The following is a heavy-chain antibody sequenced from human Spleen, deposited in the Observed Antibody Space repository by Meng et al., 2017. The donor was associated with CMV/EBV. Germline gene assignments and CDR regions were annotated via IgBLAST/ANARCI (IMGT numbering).Heavy chain of an antibody. D-gene: IGHD2-2*01. CDR3: ARADDYYCSSTSCYPLGYYGMDV. Sequence: SETLSLTCAVYGGPFRGYSWTWIRQLPGKGLEWIGEITHGGYSIYNPSRKGRVTISLDTSKNQFSLNVKSVTAADTAVYYCARADDYYCSSTSCYPLGYYGMDVWGQGTTVTVSS. V-gene: IGHV4-34*01. CDR1: GGPFRGYS. CDR2: ITHGGYS. J-gene: IGHJ6*02.